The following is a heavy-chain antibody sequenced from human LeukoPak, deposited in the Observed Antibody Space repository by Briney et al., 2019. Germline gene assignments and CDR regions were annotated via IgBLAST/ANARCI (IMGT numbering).Heavy chain of an antibody. V-gene: IGHV4-61*02. D-gene: IGHD3-16*02. CDR1: GGSISSGSYY. CDR3: ARVVQDYVWGSYRAYYFDY. J-gene: IGHJ4*02. Sequence: SETLSLTCTVSGGSISSGSYYWSWIRQPAGKGLEWIGRIYTSGSTNYNPSLKSRVTISVDTSKNQFSLKLSSVTAADTAVYYCARVVQDYVWGSYRAYYFDYWGQGTLVTVSS. CDR2: IYTSGST.